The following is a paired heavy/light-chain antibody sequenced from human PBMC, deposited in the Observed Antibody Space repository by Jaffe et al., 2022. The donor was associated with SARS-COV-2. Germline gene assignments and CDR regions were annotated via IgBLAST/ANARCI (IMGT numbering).Light chain of an antibody. CDR3: HQYGTSPQT. CDR1: QGVSSKY. V-gene: IGKV3-20*01. CDR2: DAS. J-gene: IGKJ4*01. Sequence: DIVLTQSPGTLSLSPGESATLSCRASQGVSSKYLGWYQQKPGQAPRLLFYDASSRATGIPDRFSGSGSGTDFTLTISRLEPEDFAVYYCHQYGTSPQTFGGGTKVEIK.
Heavy chain of an antibody. CDR1: GFTFSSYA. CDR3: ARGSYYYEL. CDR2: IGNSAAST. D-gene: IGHD3-22*01. V-gene: IGHV3-23*04. J-gene: IGHJ4*02. Sequence: EVQLVESGGGLVQPGGSLRLSCAASGFTFSSYAMTWVRLTPGKGLEWVSSIGNSAASTYYADSVRGRFTISRNNFRSMLYLQMSSLRAEDTAVYYCARGSYYYELWGQGTQVTVSS.